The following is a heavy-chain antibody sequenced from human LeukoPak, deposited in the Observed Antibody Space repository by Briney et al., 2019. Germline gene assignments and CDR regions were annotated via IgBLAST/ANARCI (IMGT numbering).Heavy chain of an antibody. CDR2: INPNSGGT. CDR3: ARVLRYFDWFLVGGDHHPTNWFDP. Sequence: ASVKVSCKASGYTFTGYYMHWVRPAPGQGLGWMGWINPNSGGTNYAQKFQGRVTMTRDTSISTAYMELSRLRSDDTAVYYCARVLRYFDWFLVGGDHHPTNWFDPWGQGTLVTVSS. CDR1: GYTFTGYY. J-gene: IGHJ5*02. D-gene: IGHD3-9*01. V-gene: IGHV1-2*02.